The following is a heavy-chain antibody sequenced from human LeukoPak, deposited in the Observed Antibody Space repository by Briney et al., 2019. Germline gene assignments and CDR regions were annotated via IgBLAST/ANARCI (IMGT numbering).Heavy chain of an antibody. V-gene: IGHV4-39*01. Sequence: SETLSLTCTVSGGSISSSTYSWGWIRQPPGKGLEWIGSIYYSGTTYYNPSLKSRVTISVDTSINQFSLKLSSMTAADTAVYYCARHSVVGATPTYYHYGMDVWGQGTTVTVSS. CDR2: IYYSGTT. J-gene: IGHJ6*02. CDR1: GGSISSSTYS. CDR3: ARHSVVGATPTYYHYGMDV. D-gene: IGHD1-26*01.